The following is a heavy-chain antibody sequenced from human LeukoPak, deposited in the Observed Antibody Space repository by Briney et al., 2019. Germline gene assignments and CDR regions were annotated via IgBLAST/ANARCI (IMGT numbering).Heavy chain of an antibody. Sequence: SVKVSCKASGGTFSSYAISWERQAPGQGLEWMGGIIPIFGTANYAQKFQGRVTMTRDTSISTAYMDLSRLKSDDTAVYCCARGTFYDFWSGDSDYWGQGTLVTVSS. CDR2: IIPIFGTA. J-gene: IGHJ4*02. V-gene: IGHV1-69*05. CDR3: ARGTFYDFWSGDSDY. CDR1: GGTFSSYA. D-gene: IGHD3-3*01.